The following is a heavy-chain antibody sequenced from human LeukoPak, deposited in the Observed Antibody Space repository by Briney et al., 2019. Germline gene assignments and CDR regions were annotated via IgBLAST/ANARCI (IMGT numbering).Heavy chain of an antibody. Sequence: GVLRLSCAASGFTFSSYSMSWVRQAPGKGLEWVSGISGSGGSTYYADSVKGRFTISRDNSKNTLYLQMNSLRAEDTAVYYCAKIMWTQQWWTFDYWGQGTLVTVSS. CDR2: ISGSGGST. V-gene: IGHV3-23*01. D-gene: IGHD5-18*01. CDR1: GFTFSSYS. CDR3: AKIMWTQQWWTFDY. J-gene: IGHJ4*02.